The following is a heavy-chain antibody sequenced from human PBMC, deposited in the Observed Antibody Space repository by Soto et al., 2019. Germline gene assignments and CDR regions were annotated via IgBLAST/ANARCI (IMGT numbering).Heavy chain of an antibody. D-gene: IGHD2-2*01. Sequence: PGGSLRLSCAASGFTFSGYAMSWVRQAPGKGLEWVSAINGRGGLEWVSVISGRGGGPYYADSVQGRFTISRDNSKSTLYLQMNSLRADDTAVYYCAKGKWDAGYQPYDCWGQGTLVTVSS. CDR2: ISGRGGGP. CDR1: GFTFSGYA. V-gene: IGHV3-23*01. J-gene: IGHJ4*02. CDR3: AKGKWDAGYQPYDC.